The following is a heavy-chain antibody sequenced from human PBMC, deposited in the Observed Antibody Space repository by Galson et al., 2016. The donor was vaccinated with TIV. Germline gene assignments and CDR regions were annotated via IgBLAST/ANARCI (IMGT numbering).Heavy chain of an antibody. J-gene: IGHJ6*02. CDR3: ATELYCSSISCYYYYGLDV. CDR1: GYSFLSYG. Sequence: SVKVSCKASGYSFLSYGMTWVRQAPGRGLEWQGWISAYNGDIKSARKFQGRVTMTTDTSTNTAYMELRSLGSDDTAVYYCATELYCSSISCYYYYGLDVWGHGTTVTVSS. CDR2: ISAYNGDI. V-gene: IGHV1-18*04. D-gene: IGHD2-2*01.